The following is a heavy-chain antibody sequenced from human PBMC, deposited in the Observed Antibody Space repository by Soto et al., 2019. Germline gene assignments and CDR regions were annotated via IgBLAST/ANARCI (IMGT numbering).Heavy chain of an antibody. D-gene: IGHD3-9*01. V-gene: IGHV1-8*01. Sequence: GASVKVSCKASGYTFTSYDINWVRQATGQGLEWMGWMNPNSGNTGYAQKFQGRVTMTRNTSISTAYMELSSLRSEDTAVYYCARAVLRYFDWLSPFDYWGQGTLVTVSS. CDR1: GYTFTSYD. CDR3: ARAVLRYFDWLSPFDY. J-gene: IGHJ4*02. CDR2: MNPNSGNT.